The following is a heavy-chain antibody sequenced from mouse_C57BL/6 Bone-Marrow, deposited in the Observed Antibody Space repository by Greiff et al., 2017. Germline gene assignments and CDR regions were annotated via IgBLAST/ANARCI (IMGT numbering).Heavy chain of an antibody. V-gene: IGHV14-4*01. J-gene: IGHJ3*01. CDR3: ARDGGFAY. D-gene: IGHD3-3*01. Sequence: EVKLQESGAELVRPGASVKLSCTASGFNIKDDYMHWVKQRPEQGLEWIGWIDPENGDTEYASKFQGKATITADTSSNTSYLQLSSLTSEDTAIYYCARDGGFAYWGQGTLVTVSA. CDR1: GFNIKDDY. CDR2: IDPENGDT.